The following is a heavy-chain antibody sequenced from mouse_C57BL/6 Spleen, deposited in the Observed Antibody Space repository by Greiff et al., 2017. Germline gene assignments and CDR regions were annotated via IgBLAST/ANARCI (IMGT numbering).Heavy chain of an antibody. CDR1: GFNIKDDY. CDR2: IDPENGDT. CDR3: TTGYGSSPDY. V-gene: IGHV14-4*01. Sequence: EVKLMESGAELVRPGASVKLSCTASGFNIKDDYMHWVKQRPEQGLEWIGWIDPENGDTEYASKFQGKATITADTSSNTAYLQLSSLTSEDTAVYYCTTGYGSSPDYWGQGTTLTVSS. J-gene: IGHJ2*01. D-gene: IGHD1-1*01.